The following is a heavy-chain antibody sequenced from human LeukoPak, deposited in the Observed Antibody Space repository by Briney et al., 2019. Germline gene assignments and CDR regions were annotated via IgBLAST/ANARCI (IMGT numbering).Heavy chain of an antibody. D-gene: IGHD3-10*01. J-gene: IGHJ3*02. Sequence: ASVKVSCKASGYTFTGYYIHWVRQAPGQGLEWMGWINPNSGGTNYAQKFQGRVTMTRDTSISTAFMELSRLTSDDTAVYYCARVRGDGPYLVRDLDAFDIWGQGTLVTVSS. CDR2: INPNSGGT. CDR1: GYTFTGYY. CDR3: ARVRGDGPYLVRDLDAFDI. V-gene: IGHV1-2*02.